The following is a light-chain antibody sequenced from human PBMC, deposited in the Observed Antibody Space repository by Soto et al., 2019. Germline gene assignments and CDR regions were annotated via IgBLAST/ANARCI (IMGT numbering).Light chain of an antibody. CDR3: QTADTSLSVV. J-gene: IGLJ2*01. Sequence: QSVLTQPPSVSGAPGQRVTISCTGSSSNIGAGYGVHWYQQLPGAAPKLLIYGNSNRPSGVPDRFSGSQSDTSASLAITGLQAEDEADYYCQTADTSLSVVFCGGTKLTV. CDR1: SSNIGAGYG. V-gene: IGLV1-40*01. CDR2: GNS.